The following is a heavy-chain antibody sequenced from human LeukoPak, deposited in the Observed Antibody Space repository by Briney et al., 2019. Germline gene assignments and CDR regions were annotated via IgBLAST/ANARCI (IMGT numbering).Heavy chain of an antibody. CDR1: GGSISSGGYS. CDR2: IYHSGST. D-gene: IGHD2-15*01. CDR3: ARVPGRGCSGGSCRYYFDY. J-gene: IGHJ4*02. Sequence: SQTLSLTCAVSGGSISSGGYSWSWIRQPPGKGLEWIGYIYHSGSTYYNPSLKSRVTISGDRSKNQFSLKLSSVTAADTAVSYCARVPGRGCSGGSCRYYFDYWGQGTLVTVSS. V-gene: IGHV4-30-2*01.